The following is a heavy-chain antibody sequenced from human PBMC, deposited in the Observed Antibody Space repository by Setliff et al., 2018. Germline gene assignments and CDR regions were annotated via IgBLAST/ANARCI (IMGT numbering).Heavy chain of an antibody. CDR2: INTITGNP. D-gene: IGHD2-2*01. V-gene: IGHV7-4-1*02. CDR1: GYTFRSYG. J-gene: IGHJ5*02. CDR3: ARDLGYCSRTSCHGDWFDP. Sequence: ASVKVSCKASGYTFRSYGINWVRQAPGQGLEWMGRINTITGNPTYAQGFTGRFVFSLDTSASTAYLQISSLKPEDTAVYYCARDLGYCSRTSCHGDWFDPWGQGTLVTVSS.